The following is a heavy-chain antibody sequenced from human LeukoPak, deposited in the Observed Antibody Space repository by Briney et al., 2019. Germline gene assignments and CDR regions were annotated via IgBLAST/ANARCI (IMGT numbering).Heavy chain of an antibody. CDR1: GYTFTSYG. Sequence: ASVKVSCKASGYTFTSYGISWVRQAPGQGLEWMGWISAYNDNTNYAQKLQGRVTMTTDTSTSTAYMELRSLRSDDTAVYYCTRVHYDILTGYSYFGYWGQGTLVTVSS. D-gene: IGHD3-9*01. V-gene: IGHV1-18*01. CDR2: ISAYNDNT. CDR3: TRVHYDILTGYSYFGY. J-gene: IGHJ4*02.